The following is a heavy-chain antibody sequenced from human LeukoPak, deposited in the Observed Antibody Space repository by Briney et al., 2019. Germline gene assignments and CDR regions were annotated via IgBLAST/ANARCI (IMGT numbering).Heavy chain of an antibody. CDR2: INHSGST. V-gene: IGHV4-34*01. CDR3: ARGVGAARPSNRFDY. Sequence: SETLSLTCAVSGGSFSAYYWSWIRQPPGKGLEWIGEINHSGSTNYNPSLKSRVTISVDTSKNQFSLKLSSVTAADTAVYYCARGVGAARPSNRFDYWGQGTLVTVSS. D-gene: IGHD6-6*01. J-gene: IGHJ4*02. CDR1: GGSFSAYY.